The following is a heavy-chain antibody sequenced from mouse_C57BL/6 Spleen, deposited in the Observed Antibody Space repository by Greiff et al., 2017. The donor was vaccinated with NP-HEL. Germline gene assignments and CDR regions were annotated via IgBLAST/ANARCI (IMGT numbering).Heavy chain of an antibody. CDR3: ARGYYGSSGGFAY. Sequence: VQLQQSGPELVKPGASVKISCKASGYAFSSSWMNWVKQRPGKGLEWIGRIYPGDGDTNYNGKFKGKATLTADKSSSTAYMQLSSLTSEDSAVYFCARGYYGSSGGFAYWGQGTLVTVSA. CDR2: IYPGDGDT. CDR1: GYAFSSSW. D-gene: IGHD1-1*01. J-gene: IGHJ3*01. V-gene: IGHV1-82*01.